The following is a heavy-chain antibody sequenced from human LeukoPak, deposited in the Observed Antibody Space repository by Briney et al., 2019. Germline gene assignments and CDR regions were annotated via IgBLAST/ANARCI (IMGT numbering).Heavy chain of an antibody. CDR3: ARSPMSGILLFAFDF. Sequence: GESLKISCKGSGYSFADYWIAWVRQMPGKGLEWMGVIYPGDSDTRYSPSFQGQVTISADKSIDTAYLQWSSLKASDTAMYFCARSPMSGILLFAFDFWGQGTMVTVSS. CDR2: IYPGDSDT. V-gene: IGHV5-51*01. D-gene: IGHD3-9*01. J-gene: IGHJ3*01. CDR1: GYSFADYW.